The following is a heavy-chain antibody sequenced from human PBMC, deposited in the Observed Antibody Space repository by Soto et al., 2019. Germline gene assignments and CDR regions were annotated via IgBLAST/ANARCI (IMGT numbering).Heavy chain of an antibody. CDR3: ATRYGSGYRAFDY. D-gene: IGHD3-10*01. V-gene: IGHV1-69*04. Sequence: QVQLVQSGAEVKGPGSSVKVSCKASGDTFNFYSINWVRQAPGLGLEWMGRVNPILSMSNFAQRFQGRVTMTADKSTRTAYMELSGLRSEDTAIYYCATRYGSGYRAFDYWGQGALVTVSS. CDR1: GDTFNFYS. J-gene: IGHJ4*02. CDR2: VNPILSMS.